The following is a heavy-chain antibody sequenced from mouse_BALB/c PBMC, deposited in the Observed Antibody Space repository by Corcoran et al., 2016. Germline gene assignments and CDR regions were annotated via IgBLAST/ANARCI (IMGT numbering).Heavy chain of an antibody. J-gene: IGHJ1*01. CDR1: GYTFTNYG. CDR2: INTYTGET. CDR3: ARRDFNWYFDV. Sequence: QIQLVQSGPELKKPGETVKISCKASGYTFTNYGMNWVKQAPGKGLKWMGWINTYTGETTYADDFKGRFAFSLETSASTAYLQINNLKNEDMATYFCARRDFNWYFDVWGAGTTVTVSS. D-gene: IGHD3-3*01. V-gene: IGHV9-1*02.